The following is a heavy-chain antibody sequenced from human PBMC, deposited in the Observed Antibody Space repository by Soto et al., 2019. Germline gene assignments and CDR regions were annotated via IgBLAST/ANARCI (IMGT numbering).Heavy chain of an antibody. J-gene: IGHJ3*02. D-gene: IGHD1-26*01. CDR3: ATDPFSGSYYDFYI. CDR1: GFTFSNAW. CDR2: IKSKSDGGTT. V-gene: IGHV3-15*01. Sequence: GGSLRLSCAASGFTFSNAWMNWVRQAPGKGLEWVGRIKSKSDGGTTDYAAPVQGRFIVSRDDSKNTLYLQMQSLRTEDTAVYYCATDPFSGSYYDFYIWGQGTMVTVSS.